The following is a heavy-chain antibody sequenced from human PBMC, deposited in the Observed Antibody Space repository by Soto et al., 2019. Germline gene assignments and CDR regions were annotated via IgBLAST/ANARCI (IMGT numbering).Heavy chain of an antibody. CDR3: AREGDTAMGFYSYYYYGMDV. D-gene: IGHD5-18*01. CDR2: ISSSSSYI. Sequence: PGGSLRLSCAASGFTFSSYSMNWVRQAPGKGLEWVSSISSSSSYIYYADSVKGRFTISRDNAKNSLYLQMNSLRAEDTAVYYCAREGDTAMGFYSYYYYGMDVWGQGTTVTVSS. CDR1: GFTFSSYS. J-gene: IGHJ6*02. V-gene: IGHV3-21*01.